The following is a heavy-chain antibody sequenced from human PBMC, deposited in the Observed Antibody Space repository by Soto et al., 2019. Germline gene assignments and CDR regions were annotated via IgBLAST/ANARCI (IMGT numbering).Heavy chain of an antibody. D-gene: IGHD5-12*01. CDR3: ARRRGFPYYYGMDV. V-gene: IGHV4-30-2*01. Sequence: QLQLQESGSGLVKPSQTLSLTCAVSGGSISSGGYSWSWIRQPPGKGLEWIGYIYHSGSTYYNPSLKSRVTISVDRSKNQFSLKLSSVTAADTAVYYCARRRGFPYYYGMDVWGQVTTVTVSS. CDR1: GGSISSGGYS. CDR2: IYHSGST. J-gene: IGHJ6*02.